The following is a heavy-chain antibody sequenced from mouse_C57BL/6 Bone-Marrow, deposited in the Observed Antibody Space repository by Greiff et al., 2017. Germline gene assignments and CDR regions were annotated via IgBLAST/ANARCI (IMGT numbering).Heavy chain of an antibody. CDR3: ARAPYYYGSSGFAY. V-gene: IGHV1-81*01. Sequence: QVQLQQSGAELARPGASVKLSCKASGYTFTSYGISWVKQRTGQGLEWIGEIYPRSGNTYYNEKFKGKATLTADKSSSTAYMELRSLTSEDSAVYFCARAPYYYGSSGFAYWGQGTLVTVSA. CDR2: IYPRSGNT. J-gene: IGHJ3*01. D-gene: IGHD1-1*01. CDR1: GYTFTSYG.